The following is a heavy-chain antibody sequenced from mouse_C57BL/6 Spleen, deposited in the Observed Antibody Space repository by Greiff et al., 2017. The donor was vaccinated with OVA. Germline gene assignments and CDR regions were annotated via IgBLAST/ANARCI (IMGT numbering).Heavy chain of an antibody. J-gene: IGHJ4*01. CDR2: IYPGSGNT. V-gene: IGHV1-76*01. D-gene: IGHD4-1*01. CDR1: GYTFTDYY. Sequence: VQLQQSGAELVRPGASVKLSCKASGYTFTDYYINWVKQRPGQGLEWIARIYPGSGNTYYNEKFKGKATLTAEKSSSTAYMQLSSLTSEDSAVYFCARDLMGTGSGYYAMDYWGQGTSVTVSS. CDR3: ARDLMGTGSGYYAMDY.